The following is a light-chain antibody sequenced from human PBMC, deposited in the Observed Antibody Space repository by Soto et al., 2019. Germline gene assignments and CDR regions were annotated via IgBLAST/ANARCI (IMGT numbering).Light chain of an antibody. CDR3: CSYAGSSIYVV. CDR2: EGS. CDR1: SSDVGSYNL. J-gene: IGLJ2*01. Sequence: QSALTQPASVSGSPGQSITISCTGTSSDVGSYNLVSWYQQHPGKAPKLMIYEGSKRPSGVSNRFSGSRPGNTASLTISGLQAEDEADYYCCSYAGSSIYVVFGGGTKLTVL. V-gene: IGLV2-23*01.